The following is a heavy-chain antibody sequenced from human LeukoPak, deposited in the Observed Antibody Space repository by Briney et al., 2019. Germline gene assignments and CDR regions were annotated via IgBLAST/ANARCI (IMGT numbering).Heavy chain of an antibody. CDR3: AKDPTTVVTNYVDY. V-gene: IGHV3-30*02. CDR1: GLTFSSYG. D-gene: IGHD4-23*01. Sequence: PGGSLRLSCAASGLTFSSYGMHWVRQAPGKGLEWVAFIRYDGSNKYYADSVKGRFTISRDNSKNTLYLQMNSLRAEDTAVYYCAKDPTTVVTNYVDYWGQGTLVTVSS. CDR2: IRYDGSNK. J-gene: IGHJ4*02.